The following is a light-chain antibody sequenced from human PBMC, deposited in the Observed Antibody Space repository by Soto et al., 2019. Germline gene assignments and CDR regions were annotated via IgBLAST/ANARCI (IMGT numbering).Light chain of an antibody. CDR2: EGS. Sequence: QSALTQPASVSGSPGQSIIISCTGTSSDIGSYNLVSWYQQRPGKAPRLMIYEGSKRPSGVSNRFSGSKSGNTASLTISGLQAEDEADYYCCSYAGSSTFYVFGTGTKLTVL. CDR3: CSYAGSSTFYV. J-gene: IGLJ1*01. CDR1: SSDIGSYNL. V-gene: IGLV2-23*01.